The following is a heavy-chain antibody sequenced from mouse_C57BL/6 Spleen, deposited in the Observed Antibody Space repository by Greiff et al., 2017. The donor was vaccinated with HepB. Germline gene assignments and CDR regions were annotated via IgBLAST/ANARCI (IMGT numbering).Heavy chain of an antibody. CDR1: GYTFTDYN. CDR2: INPNNGGT. Sequence: EVQLQQSGPELVKPGASVKIPCKASGYTFTDYNMDWVKQSHGKSLEWIGDINPNNGGTNYNQKFKGKATLTVDKSSSTAYMELRSLTSEDTAVYYWARDYYGSSRYFDVWGTGTTVTVSS. J-gene: IGHJ1*03. V-gene: IGHV1-18*01. D-gene: IGHD1-1*01. CDR3: ARDYYGSSRYFDV.